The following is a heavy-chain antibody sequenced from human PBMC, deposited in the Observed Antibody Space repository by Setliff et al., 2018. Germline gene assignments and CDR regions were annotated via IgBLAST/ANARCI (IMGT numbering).Heavy chain of an antibody. CDR3: ARTCSGSGCYAGLES. CDR1: GFTFGDYA. J-gene: IGHJ4*02. CDR2: ISANAVSS. D-gene: IGHD2-15*01. V-gene: IGHV3-9*01. Sequence: GGSLRLSCVTSGFTFGDYAMHWVRQVPGKGLEWVSGISANAVSSDSADSVKGRFTISRDNAKNSLHLQMNSLRPEDTSVYYCARTCSGSGCYAGLESWGQGTPVTVSS.